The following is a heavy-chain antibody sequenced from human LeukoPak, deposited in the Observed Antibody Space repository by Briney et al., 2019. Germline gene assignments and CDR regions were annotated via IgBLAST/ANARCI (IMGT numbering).Heavy chain of an antibody. D-gene: IGHD3-22*01. CDR2: VQTDGATT. CDR1: GFTFSSYW. CDR3: AREAAGYDSSGPGY. Sequence: GGSLRLSCEASGFTFSSYWMHWVRHAPGEGLVWLSRVQTDGATTDYADSVKGRFTISRDNAKNTLYLQMNSLRAEDTAVYYCAREAAGYDSSGPGYWGQGTLVTVSS. V-gene: IGHV3-74*01. J-gene: IGHJ4*02.